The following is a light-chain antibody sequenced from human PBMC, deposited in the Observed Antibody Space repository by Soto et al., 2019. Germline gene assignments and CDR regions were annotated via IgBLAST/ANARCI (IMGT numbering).Light chain of an antibody. CDR2: ASS. J-gene: IGKJ4*01. Sequence: DIQMTQSPSSLSASVADRVTISCRASQRISNYLNWYQQKLGKAPKLLIYASSTLQSGVPSRFSGSGSGTDFTLTISSLQPEDFATYYCQQFKSYPLTFGGGTKVDIK. CDR1: QRISNY. V-gene: IGKV1-39*01. CDR3: QQFKSYPLT.